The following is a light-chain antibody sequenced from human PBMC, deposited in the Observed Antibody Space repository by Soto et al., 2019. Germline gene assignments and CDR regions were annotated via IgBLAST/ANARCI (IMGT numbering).Light chain of an antibody. CDR3: QQYNTYSLT. J-gene: IGKJ4*01. V-gene: IGKV1-5*01. CDR2: DAS. CDR1: NSIITW. Sequence: IQMTQSPSPLSASVGDRFTITCLASNSIITWLAWYQQKPGKAPKLLIYDASTLQSGVPSRFSGSGSGTEFTLTISSLQPDDFATYYCQQYNTYSLTVGGGTKVDIK.